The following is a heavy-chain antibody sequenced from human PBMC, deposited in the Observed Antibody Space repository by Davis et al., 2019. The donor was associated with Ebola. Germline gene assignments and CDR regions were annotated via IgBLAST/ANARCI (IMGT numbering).Heavy chain of an antibody. J-gene: IGHJ6*02. CDR2: INHSGST. D-gene: IGHD3-3*01. V-gene: IGHV4-34*01. Sequence: SETLSLTCAVYGGSFSGYYWSWIRQPPGKGLEWIGEINHSGSTYYNPSLKSRVTISVDTSKNQFSLKLSSVTAADTAVHYCARFGYYRGYYGMDVWGQGTTVTVSS. CDR3: ARFGYYRGYYGMDV. CDR1: GGSFSGYY.